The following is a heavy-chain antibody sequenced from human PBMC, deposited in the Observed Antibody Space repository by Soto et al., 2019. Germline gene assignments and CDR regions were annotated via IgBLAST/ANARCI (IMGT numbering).Heavy chain of an antibody. J-gene: IGHJ4*02. D-gene: IGHD3-3*01. CDR1: GAPFSCYY. CDR2: INHTGST. CDR3: ARGREIFGAVTPFEY. V-gene: IGHV4-34*01. Sequence: SETLSLTCAVYGAPFSCYYWTWIRQPPGKGLEWIGEINHTGSTKYNPSLKSRVTISLDTSKNQFSLSLRSVTAADTAVYYCARGREIFGAVTPFEYWGQGTQVTVSS.